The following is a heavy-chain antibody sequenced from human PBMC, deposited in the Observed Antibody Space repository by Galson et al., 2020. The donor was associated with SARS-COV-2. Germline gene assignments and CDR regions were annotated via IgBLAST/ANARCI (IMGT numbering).Heavy chain of an antibody. D-gene: IGHD3-3*01. CDR2: IYYSGST. CDR1: GGSISSYY. V-gene: IGHV4-59*01. CDR3: ARAWRTTIFGVVGAFDI. Sequence: TLSLTCTVSGGSISSYYWSWIRQPPGKGLEWIGYIYYSGSTNYNPSLKSRVTISVDTSKNQFSLKLSSVTAADTAVYYCARAWRTTIFGVVGAFDIWGQGTMVTVSS. J-gene: IGHJ3*02.